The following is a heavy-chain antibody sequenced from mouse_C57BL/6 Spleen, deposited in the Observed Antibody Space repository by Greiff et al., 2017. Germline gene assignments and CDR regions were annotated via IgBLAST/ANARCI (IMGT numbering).Heavy chain of an antibody. J-gene: IGHJ3*01. CDR3: ARDDYDYLAY. D-gene: IGHD2-4*01. Sequence: EVQGVESGGGLVKPGGSLKLSCAASGFSFSSYAMSWVRPTPEKRLAWVATISDGGSYTYYPDNVTGRFTISRDNAKNNLYLQMSHLKSEDTAMYYCARDDYDYLAYWGQGTLVTVSA. CDR1: GFSFSSYA. V-gene: IGHV5-4*01. CDR2: ISDGGSYT.